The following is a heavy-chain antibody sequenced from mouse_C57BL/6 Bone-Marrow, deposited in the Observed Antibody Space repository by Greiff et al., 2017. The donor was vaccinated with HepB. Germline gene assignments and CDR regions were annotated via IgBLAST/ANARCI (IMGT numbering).Heavy chain of an antibody. CDR3: ARGGNNGNAMDY. CDR1: GFSLTSYG. J-gene: IGHJ4*01. Sequence: QVQLQQSGPGLVQPSQSLSITCTVSGFSLTSYGVHWVRQSPGKGLEWLGVIWSGGSTDYNAAFISRLSISKDNSKSQVFFKMNSLQADDTGIYYCARGGNNGNAMDYWGQGTSVTVSS. D-gene: IGHD1-1*01. V-gene: IGHV2-2*01. CDR2: IWSGGST.